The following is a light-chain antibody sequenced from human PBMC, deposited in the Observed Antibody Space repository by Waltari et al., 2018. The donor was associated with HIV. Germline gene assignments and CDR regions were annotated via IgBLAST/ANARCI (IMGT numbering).Light chain of an antibody. CDR3: SSYTSSSTYVV. CDR1: SSDVGGYKY. J-gene: IGLJ2*01. CDR2: EFS. V-gene: IGLV2-14*01. Sequence: QSALTQPASVSGSPGQSITISCTGTSSDVGGYKYVSWYQQHPGKAPKLMIYEFSNRPTGVSMRFAGSKSGNTASLTISGLQAEDDADYSCSSYTSSSTYVVFGGGTQLTVL.